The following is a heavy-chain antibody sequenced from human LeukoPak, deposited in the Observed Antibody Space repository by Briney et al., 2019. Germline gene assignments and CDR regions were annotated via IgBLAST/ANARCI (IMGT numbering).Heavy chain of an antibody. V-gene: IGHV3-7*01. CDR1: GFTFTNYW. Sequence: GGSLRLSCAASGFTFTNYWMSWVRQAPGKGLEWVANIKADGSEKFYVDSVKGRFTISRDNAKNSLYLQMNSLRAEDTAVYYCARESSVVRGVITDFDYRGQGTLVTVSS. D-gene: IGHD3-10*01. J-gene: IGHJ4*01. CDR3: ARESSVVRGVITDFDY. CDR2: IKADGSEK.